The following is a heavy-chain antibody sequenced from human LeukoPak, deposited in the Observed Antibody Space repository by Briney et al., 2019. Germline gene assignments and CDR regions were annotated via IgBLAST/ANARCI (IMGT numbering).Heavy chain of an antibody. CDR2: IYYSGST. Sequence: KASETLSLTCTVSGGSISSSAYYWGWIRQPPGKGLEWIGSIYYSGSTYYNPSLKSRVTISVDTSKNQFSLKLSSVTAADTAVYYCANSLEVATSGRIDYWGQGTLVTVSS. V-gene: IGHV4-39*01. CDR1: GGSISSSAYY. CDR3: ANSLEVATSGRIDY. D-gene: IGHD5-24*01. J-gene: IGHJ4*02.